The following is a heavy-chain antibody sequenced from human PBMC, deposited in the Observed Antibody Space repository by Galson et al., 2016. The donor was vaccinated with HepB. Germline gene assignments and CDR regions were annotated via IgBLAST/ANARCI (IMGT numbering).Heavy chain of an antibody. D-gene: IGHD3-10*01. CDR3: ARRYSGSVGPALDL. Sequence: QSGAEVKKPGESLKISCQGSGYSFSSYWLVWVRQMPGKGLEWMGTVYPGDSDTTYSPPFQGHVTMSVDKSISTAYLQWSSLKASDTAMYYCARRYSGSVGPALDLWGQGTLVTVSS. J-gene: IGHJ4*02. V-gene: IGHV5-51*01. CDR1: GYSFSSYW. CDR2: VYPGDSDT.